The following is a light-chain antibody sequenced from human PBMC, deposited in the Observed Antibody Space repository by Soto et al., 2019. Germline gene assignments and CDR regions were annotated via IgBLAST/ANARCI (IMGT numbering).Light chain of an antibody. J-gene: IGKJ4*01. CDR2: GAS. CDR1: QSVSSN. Sequence: EIVMTQSPATLSVYPGERATLSCRASQSVSSNLAWYQQKPGQAPRLLIYGASTRATGIPARLRGIGSGTEFTLTISRLQSEDFAVYYCQQYNNWPPLTFCGGTKVEIK. V-gene: IGKV3-15*01. CDR3: QQYNNWPPLT.